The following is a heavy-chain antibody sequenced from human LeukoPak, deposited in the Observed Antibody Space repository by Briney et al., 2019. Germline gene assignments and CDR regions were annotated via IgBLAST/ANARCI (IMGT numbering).Heavy chain of an antibody. V-gene: IGHV1-24*01. CDR3: ARGLKPPWDSTDYHN. D-gene: IGHD5-12*01. CDR2: FDPEDGET. CDR1: GYTLTELS. J-gene: IGHJ4*02. Sequence: GASVKVSCKVSGYTLTELSMHWVRQAPGKGLEWMGGFDPEDGETIYAQKFQGRVTMTEDTSTSTVYMELSSLRSEDTAVYYCARGLKPPWDSTDYHNWGQGTLVTVSS.